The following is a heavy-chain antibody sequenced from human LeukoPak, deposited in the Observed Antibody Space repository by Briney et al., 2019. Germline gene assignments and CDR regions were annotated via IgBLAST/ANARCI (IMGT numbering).Heavy chain of an antibody. CDR1: GYTFTGYY. J-gene: IGHJ4*02. D-gene: IGHD2-2*02. V-gene: IGHV1-2*02. CDR2: INPNSGGT. Sequence: ASVKVSCKASGYTFTGYYMHWVRQAPGQGLEWMGWINPNSGGTNYAQKFQGRVIMTRDTSISTAYMELSRLRSDDTAVYYCARDLGDCSSTSCYSSTFDYWGQGTLVTVS. CDR3: ARDLGDCSSTSCYSSTFDY.